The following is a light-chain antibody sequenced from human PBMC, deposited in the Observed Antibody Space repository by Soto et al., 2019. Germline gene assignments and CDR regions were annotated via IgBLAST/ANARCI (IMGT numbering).Light chain of an antibody. Sequence: TQTPSNKSWSPGVQAPLSCGASQHITSTSIAWYQQKPGQAPRLLVYGASSRATGIPARFSGSGSGTDFTLTISSLQPEDFAVYYCQQYDNSWTFGQGTKVDIK. J-gene: IGKJ1*01. CDR2: GAS. CDR3: QQYDNSWT. V-gene: IGKV3D-7*01. CDR1: QHITSTS.